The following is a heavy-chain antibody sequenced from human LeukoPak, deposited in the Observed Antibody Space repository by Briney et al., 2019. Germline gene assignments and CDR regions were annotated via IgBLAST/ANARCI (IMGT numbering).Heavy chain of an antibody. J-gene: IGHJ5*02. CDR2: IIPIFGTT. V-gene: IGHV1-69*05. CDR1: GGTFSSSA. CDR3: ARLKVLRYFDLFDP. Sequence: ASVKVSCKASGGTFSSSAISWVRQAPGQGLEWMGGIIPIFGTTNYAQKFQGRVTITTDESTGIAYMELSSLRSEDTAVYYCARLKVLRYFDLFDPWGQGTLVTVSS. D-gene: IGHD3-9*01.